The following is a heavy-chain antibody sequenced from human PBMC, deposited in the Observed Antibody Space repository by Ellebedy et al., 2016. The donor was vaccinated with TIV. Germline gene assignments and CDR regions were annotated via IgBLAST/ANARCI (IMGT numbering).Heavy chain of an antibody. CDR1: GFIFSKYW. CDR3: ARDFQGDGYSHYEN. J-gene: IGHJ4*02. V-gene: IGHV3-74*01. D-gene: IGHD5-24*01. CDR2: INRDASTR. Sequence: GESLKIPCEASGFIFSKYWMLWVRQAPGKGLEWVSRINRDASTRTYADSVKGRFTISRDNARDTVYLQMDTLRAEDPAVYYCARDFQGDGYSHYENWGQGTVVTVSS.